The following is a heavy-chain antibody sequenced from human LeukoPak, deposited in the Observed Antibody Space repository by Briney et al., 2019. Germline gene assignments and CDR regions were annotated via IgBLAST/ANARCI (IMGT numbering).Heavy chain of an antibody. Sequence: SETLSLTCTVSGGSISSGSYYWSWIRQPAGKGLEWIGRIYTSGSTNYNPSLKSRVTISVDKSKNQFSLKLSSVTAADTAVYYCARDGGIAAAGKADAFDIWGQGTMVTVSS. CDR2: IYTSGST. CDR1: GGSISSGSYY. D-gene: IGHD6-13*01. CDR3: ARDGGIAAAGKADAFDI. J-gene: IGHJ3*02. V-gene: IGHV4-61*02.